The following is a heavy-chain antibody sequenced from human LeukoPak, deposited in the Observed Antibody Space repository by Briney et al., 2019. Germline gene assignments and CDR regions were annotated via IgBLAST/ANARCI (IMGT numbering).Heavy chain of an antibody. D-gene: IGHD3-22*01. CDR3: ARVYHYYGSSGYYYLDAFDI. Sequence: SETLSLTCTVSGGSISSGDYYWSWVRQPPGKGLEWIGYIYYSGSTYYNPSLKSRVTISLDTSKNQFSLKLSPVTAADAAVYYCARVYHYYGSSGYYYLDAFDIWGQGTMVTVSS. J-gene: IGHJ3*02. V-gene: IGHV4-30-4*01. CDR2: IYYSGST. CDR1: GGSISSGDYY.